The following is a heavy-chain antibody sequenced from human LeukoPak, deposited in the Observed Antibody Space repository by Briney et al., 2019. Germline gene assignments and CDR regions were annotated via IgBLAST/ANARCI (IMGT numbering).Heavy chain of an antibody. J-gene: IGHJ6*02. Sequence: SQTLSLTCTVSGGSISSGSYYWSWIRQPAGKGLEWIGRIYTSGSTNYNPSLKSRVTISVDTSKNQFSLKLSSVTAADTAVYYCARDALGYSGAAGTGYGMDVWGQGTTVTVSS. V-gene: IGHV4-61*02. CDR3: ARDALGYSGAAGTGYGMDV. CDR1: GGSISSGSYY. CDR2: IYTSGST. D-gene: IGHD6-13*01.